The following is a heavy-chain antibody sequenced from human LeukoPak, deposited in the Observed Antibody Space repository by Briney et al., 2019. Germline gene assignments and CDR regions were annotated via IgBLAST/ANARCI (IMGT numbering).Heavy chain of an antibody. CDR2: INHSGST. J-gene: IGHJ6*03. CDR3: ARDYRYCSGGSCYTRPSYYYYYMDV. V-gene: IGHV4-34*01. CDR1: GGSFSGYY. Sequence: SETLSLTCAVYGGSFSGYYWSWIRQPPGKGLEWIGEINHSGSTNYNPSLKSRVTISVDTSKNQFSLKLSSVTAEDTAVYYCARDYRYCSGGSCYTRPSYYYYYMDVWGKGTTVTVSS. D-gene: IGHD2-15*01.